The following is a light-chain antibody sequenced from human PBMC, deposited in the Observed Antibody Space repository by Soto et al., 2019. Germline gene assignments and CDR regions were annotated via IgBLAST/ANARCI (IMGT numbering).Light chain of an antibody. Sequence: QSVLAQPASVSGSPGQSLTISCTGTSSDVGGYDYVSWCQQRPGKAPTLMISEVSNRPSGVSNRFSGSKSGNTASLTISGLQAEDEADYYCTSYTGSSTPYVFGTGTKVTVL. CDR1: SSDVGGYDY. V-gene: IGLV2-14*01. J-gene: IGLJ1*01. CDR2: EVS. CDR3: TSYTGSSTPYV.